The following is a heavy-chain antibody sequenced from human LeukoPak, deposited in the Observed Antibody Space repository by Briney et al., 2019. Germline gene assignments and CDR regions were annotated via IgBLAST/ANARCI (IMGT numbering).Heavy chain of an antibody. J-gene: IGHJ4*02. CDR3: AKDIGSYYDY. V-gene: IGHV3-23*01. D-gene: IGHD3-10*01. CDR1: GFTFSSYA. Sequence: PGGSLRLSCAASGFTFSSYAISRVRQAPGKGLEWVSGISGSGVSTYYADSVKGRFTISRDNSKNPLYLEMNSLRAEDTAVYYCAKDIGSYYDYWGQGILVTVSS. CDR2: ISGSGVST.